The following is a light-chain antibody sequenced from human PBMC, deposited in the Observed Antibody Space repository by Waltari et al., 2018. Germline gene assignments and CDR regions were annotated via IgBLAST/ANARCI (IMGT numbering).Light chain of an antibody. J-gene: IGLJ3*02. CDR3: QTWGTGIWV. Sequence: QLVLTQSPSASASLEASVKLTCTLSSGHSSYDIAWHQQQPEKGPRYLMKLNSDGSHSKGDGIPDRFSGSSSGAERYLTISILQSEDEADYYCQTWGTGIWVFGGGTKLTVL. V-gene: IGLV4-69*01. CDR1: SGHSSYD. CDR2: LNSDGSH.